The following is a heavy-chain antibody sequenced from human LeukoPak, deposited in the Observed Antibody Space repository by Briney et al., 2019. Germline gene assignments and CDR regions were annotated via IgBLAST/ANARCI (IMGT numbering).Heavy chain of an antibody. Sequence: SETLSLTCTVSGGSISSGDYYWGWIRQPPGKGLEWIGSIYYSGSTYYNPSLKSRVTISVDTSKNQFSLKLSSVTAADTAVYYCAREYLEWLAFDYWGQGTLVTVSS. CDR2: IYYSGST. D-gene: IGHD3-3*01. V-gene: IGHV4-39*02. CDR3: AREYLEWLAFDY. J-gene: IGHJ4*02. CDR1: GGSISSGDYY.